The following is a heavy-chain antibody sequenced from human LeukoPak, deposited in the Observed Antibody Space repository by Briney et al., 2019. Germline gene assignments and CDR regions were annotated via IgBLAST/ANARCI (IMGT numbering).Heavy chain of an antibody. CDR1: GYSISSGYY. Sequence: PSETLSLTCTVSGYSISSGYYWGWIRQPPGKGLEWIGSMFHSGSTYYNPSLKSRVTMSVDTSKNQFSLKLSSVTAADTAVYYCARDLEGHFDYWGQGTLVTVSS. V-gene: IGHV4-38-2*02. J-gene: IGHJ4*02. CDR2: MFHSGST. D-gene: IGHD1-1*01. CDR3: ARDLEGHFDY.